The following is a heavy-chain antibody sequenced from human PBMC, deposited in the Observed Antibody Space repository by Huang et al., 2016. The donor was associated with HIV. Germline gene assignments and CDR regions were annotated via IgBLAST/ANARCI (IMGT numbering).Heavy chain of an antibody. CDR3: AKVTLGFDY. CDR1: GFTFSSYG. V-gene: IGHV3-30*02. CDR2: IQYDGTKK. D-gene: IGHD2-15*01. Sequence: QVQLVESGGGVVQPGGSLRLSCATSGFTFSSYGMPWFRQAPGLGLEWVAFIQYDGTKKYYADSVKGRFNSSRDNSKNMLHLQMNNLRVEDTAAYFCAKVTLGFDYWGQGTWVTVSS. J-gene: IGHJ4*02.